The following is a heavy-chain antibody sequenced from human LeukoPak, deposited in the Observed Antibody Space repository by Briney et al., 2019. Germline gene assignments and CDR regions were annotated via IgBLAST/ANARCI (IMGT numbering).Heavy chain of an antibody. J-gene: IGHJ5*02. CDR2: ISSSSSYI. Sequence: GGSLRLSCAASGFTFSSYSMNWVRQAPGKGLEWVSSISSSSSYIYYADSVKGRFTISRDNSKNTLYLQMNSLRAEDTAVYYCAKDRYDSSGYYSPWGQGTLVTVSS. CDR3: AKDRYDSSGYYSP. CDR1: GFTFSSYS. V-gene: IGHV3-21*04. D-gene: IGHD3-22*01.